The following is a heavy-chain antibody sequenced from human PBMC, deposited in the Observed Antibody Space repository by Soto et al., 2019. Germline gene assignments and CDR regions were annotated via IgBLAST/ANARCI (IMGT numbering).Heavy chain of an antibody. CDR2: ISYDGSNK. Sequence: PGGSLRLSCAASGFTFSSYAMHWVRQAPGKGLEWVAVISYDGSNKYYADSVKGRFTISRDNSKNTLYLQMNSLRAEDTAVYYCARVREGGSSWYRAFDYWGQGTLVTAPQ. V-gene: IGHV3-30-3*01. CDR3: ARVREGGSSWYRAFDY. D-gene: IGHD6-13*01. CDR1: GFTFSSYA. J-gene: IGHJ4*02.